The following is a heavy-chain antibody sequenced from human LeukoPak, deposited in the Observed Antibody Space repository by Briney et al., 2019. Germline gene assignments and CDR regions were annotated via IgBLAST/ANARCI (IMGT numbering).Heavy chain of an antibody. J-gene: IGHJ4*02. D-gene: IGHD4-17*01. CDR1: GFTFSSYG. V-gene: IGHV3-30*02. CDR2: IRYDGSNK. Sequence: GGSLRLSCAASGFTFSSYGMHWVRQAPGKGLDWVAFIRYDGSNKYYADSVKGRFTISRDNSKNTLYLQMNSLRAEDTAVYYCAKMPDYAPDYWGQGTLVTVSS. CDR3: AKMPDYAPDY.